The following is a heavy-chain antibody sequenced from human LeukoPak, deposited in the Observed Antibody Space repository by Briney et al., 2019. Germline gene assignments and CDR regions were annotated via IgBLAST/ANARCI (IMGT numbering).Heavy chain of an antibody. Sequence: GESLNFPCKGSGYRFTTYSIGWVRKIPGKGLEWMGIIYPYDSHTKSSPSFQGQVTISADKSISTAYLQWSSLKASDTAMYYCSRGKRESSTSSDFTRIYYCYMDVWGKGTTVTVSS. V-gene: IGHV5-51*01. D-gene: IGHD6-6*01. CDR3: SRGKRESSTSSDFTRIYYCYMDV. CDR2: IYPYDSHT. CDR1: GYRFTTYS. J-gene: IGHJ6*03.